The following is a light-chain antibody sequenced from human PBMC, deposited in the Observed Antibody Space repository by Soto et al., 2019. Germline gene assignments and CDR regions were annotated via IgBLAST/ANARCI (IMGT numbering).Light chain of an antibody. J-gene: IGKJ1*01. CDR3: QQYYSTAWR. V-gene: IGKV4-1*01. CDR1: QSVLYSSNNKNY. CDR2: WAS. Sequence: DIVMTQSPDSLAVSLGERATINCKSSQSVLYSSNNKNYLAWYQQKPGQPPKLLIYWASTRESGVPDRFSGSGYGTDFTLTISSLQAEDVAVYYCQQYYSTAWRFGQGTKIEIK.